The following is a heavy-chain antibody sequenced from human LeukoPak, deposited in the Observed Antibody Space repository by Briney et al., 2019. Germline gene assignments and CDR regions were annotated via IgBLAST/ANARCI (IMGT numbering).Heavy chain of an antibody. D-gene: IGHD3-10*01. Sequence: PGGSLRLSCVASGFTFSSYEMNWVRQAPGKGLEWVSSISSSSSYIYYTDSVKGRFTISRDNAKNSLYLQMNSLRAEDTAVYYCARGKYYYGSGTYYTRSYDWYFDLWGRGTLVTVSS. CDR2: ISSSSSYI. CDR3: ARGKYYYGSGTYYTRSYDWYFDL. J-gene: IGHJ2*01. V-gene: IGHV3-21*01. CDR1: GFTFSSYE.